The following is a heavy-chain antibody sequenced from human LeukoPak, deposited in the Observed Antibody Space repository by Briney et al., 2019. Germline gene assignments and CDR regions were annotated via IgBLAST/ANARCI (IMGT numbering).Heavy chain of an antibody. CDR2: INPSGGST. V-gene: IGHV1-46*03. CDR3: ARDLGGIVPAAADENRFDP. Sequence: GASVKVSCKASGYTFTSYYMHWVRQAPGQGLEWMGIINPSGGSTSYAQKFQGRVTMTRDTSTSTVYMELSSLRSEDTAVYYCARDLGGIVPAAADENRFDPWGQGTLVTVSS. J-gene: IGHJ5*02. CDR1: GYTFTSYY. D-gene: IGHD2-2*01.